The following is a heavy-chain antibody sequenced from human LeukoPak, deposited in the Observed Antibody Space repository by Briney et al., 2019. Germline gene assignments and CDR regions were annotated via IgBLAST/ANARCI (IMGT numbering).Heavy chain of an antibody. V-gene: IGHV3-48*04. CDR1: GFTFSSYS. CDR2: ISSSSSTI. Sequence: QPGGSLRLSCAASGFTFSSYSMSWVRQAPGKGLEWVSYISSSSSTIYYADSVKGRFTISRDNAKNSLYLQMNSLRAEDTAVYYCASEITMVRGVTGAFDIWGQGTMVTVSS. J-gene: IGHJ3*02. CDR3: ASEITMVRGVTGAFDI. D-gene: IGHD3-10*01.